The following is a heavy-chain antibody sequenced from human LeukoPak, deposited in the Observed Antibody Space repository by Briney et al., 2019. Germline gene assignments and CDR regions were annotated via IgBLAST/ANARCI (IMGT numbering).Heavy chain of an antibody. Sequence: GGSLRLSCAASGFTFSSYGMHWVRQAPGKGLEWVAVISYDGSNKYYADSVKGRFTISRDNSKNTLYLQMNSLRAEDTAVYYCATTGYGDYVSIDWFDPWGQGTLVTASS. V-gene: IGHV3-30*03. CDR2: ISYDGSNK. J-gene: IGHJ5*02. D-gene: IGHD4-17*01. CDR3: ATTGYGDYVSIDWFDP. CDR1: GFTFSSYG.